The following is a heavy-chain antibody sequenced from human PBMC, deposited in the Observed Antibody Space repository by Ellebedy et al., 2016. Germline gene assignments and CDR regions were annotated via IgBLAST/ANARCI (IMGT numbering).Heavy chain of an antibody. CDR2: VNTFSSNT. V-gene: IGHV1-18*04. Sequence: ASVKVSXXASGYTFTTFSITWVRQVPGQGLEWMGFVNTFSSNTKFAQKFRGRVSMTTDSSTHTAYMDLRSLRSDDTAMYYCAKTSGWGYGENWGQGTLVTVSS. J-gene: IGHJ4*02. CDR1: GYTFTTFS. D-gene: IGHD3-10*01. CDR3: AKTSGWGYGEN.